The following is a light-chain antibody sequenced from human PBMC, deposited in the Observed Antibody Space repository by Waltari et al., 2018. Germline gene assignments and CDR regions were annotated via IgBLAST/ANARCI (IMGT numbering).Light chain of an antibody. CDR2: DDS. J-gene: IGLJ2*01. CDR1: NIGSKS. Sequence: SYVLTQPPSVSVAPGPTARVTCWGNNIGSKSLHWYQQRPGQAPILVLYDDSDRPSGIPDRFSGSNSGNTATLTISRVEAGDEADYYCQVWDGSTDVVFGGGTKLTVL. V-gene: IGLV3-21*02. CDR3: QVWDGSTDVV.